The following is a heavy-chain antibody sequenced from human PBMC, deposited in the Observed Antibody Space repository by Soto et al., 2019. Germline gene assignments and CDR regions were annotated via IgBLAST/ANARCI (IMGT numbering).Heavy chain of an antibody. D-gene: IGHD2-2*01. CDR1: GQSFSGHT. V-gene: IGHV4-34*01. J-gene: IGHJ4*02. CDR2: ISQSGST. CDR3: ARGSGMAVIPSEQEDVHYDY. Sequence: QVPLQQWGAGLLKPSETLSLTCAVYGQSFSGHTWSWIRQSPGKGLEWTGEISQSGSTYYNPSLKDRVTSSADKSKNQFSLTLNSVTAADTGVFYCARGSGMAVIPSEQEDVHYDYWGQGTLVSVSS.